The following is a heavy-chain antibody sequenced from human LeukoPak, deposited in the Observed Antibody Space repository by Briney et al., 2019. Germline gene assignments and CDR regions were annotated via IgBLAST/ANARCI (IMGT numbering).Heavy chain of an antibody. D-gene: IGHD4-17*01. V-gene: IGHV1-18*01. CDR3: ARDEDYGIFVNVDY. CDR2: ISTYNGNT. Sequence: ASVKVSCKASGYSFVLYGISWVRQAPGRGPEWMGWISTYNGNTKYAEKFQGRVIMTTDTPTSTAYMELRSLRSDDTAVYYCARDEDYGIFVNVDYWGQGTLVTVSS. CDR1: GYSFVLYG. J-gene: IGHJ4*02.